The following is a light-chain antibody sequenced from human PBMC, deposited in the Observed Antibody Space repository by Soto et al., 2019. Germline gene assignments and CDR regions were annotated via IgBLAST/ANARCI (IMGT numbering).Light chain of an antibody. Sequence: EIVLTQSPATLSLSPGERATLSCRASQSVSSNLAWYQQKPGQAPRLLIYGASTRATGIPARFSGSGSGTEFSLTISSLQSEDFAVYFCQQYNNWPPITFGQGTRLEI. CDR1: QSVSSN. CDR2: GAS. CDR3: QQYNNWPPIT. J-gene: IGKJ5*01. V-gene: IGKV3-15*01.